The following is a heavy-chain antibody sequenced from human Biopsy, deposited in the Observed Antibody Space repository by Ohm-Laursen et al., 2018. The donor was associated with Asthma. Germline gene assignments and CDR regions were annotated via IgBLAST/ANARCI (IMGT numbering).Heavy chain of an antibody. CDR2: IYSGGTS. CDR1: GFAVSRDH. V-gene: IGHV3-53*01. D-gene: IGHD2-2*01. CDR3: ARGNSSNWSHYYFDY. Sequence: SLRLSCAASGFAVSRDHMFWVRQAPGKGLEWVSVIYSGGTSHTADSVRGRFTISRDYSKNTLYLQMHSLRAEDTAVYYCARGNSSNWSHYYFDYWGQGTLVTVSS. J-gene: IGHJ4*02.